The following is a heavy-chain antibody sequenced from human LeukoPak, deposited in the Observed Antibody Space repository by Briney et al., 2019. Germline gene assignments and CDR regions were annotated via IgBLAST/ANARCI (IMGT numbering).Heavy chain of an antibody. CDR1: GFTFSSYA. D-gene: IGHD3-22*01. CDR2: MSYDGSNK. CDR3: ARDNYYDSSGYLEY. Sequence: PGRSLRLSCAASGFTFSSYAMHWVRQAPGKGLEWVAVMSYDGSNKYYADSVKGRFTISRDNSKNTLYLQMNSLRAEDTAVYYCARDNYYDSSGYLEYWGQGTLVTVSS. V-gene: IGHV3-30-3*01. J-gene: IGHJ4*02.